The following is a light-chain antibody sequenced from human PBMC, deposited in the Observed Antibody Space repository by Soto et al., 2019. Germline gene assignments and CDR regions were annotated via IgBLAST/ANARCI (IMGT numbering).Light chain of an antibody. J-gene: IGKJ4*01. CDR2: GAS. V-gene: IGKV3-15*01. CDR1: QSVSSS. Sequence: DTVMMPSPDTLSVSPGERATLSCRASQSVSSSLAWYQQKRGQAPRLLIYGASTRATGIPDRFTGSGSGTEFTLTISSLQSEDFAVYYCQQYNSWPSLTFGGGTKVDIK. CDR3: QQYNSWPSLT.